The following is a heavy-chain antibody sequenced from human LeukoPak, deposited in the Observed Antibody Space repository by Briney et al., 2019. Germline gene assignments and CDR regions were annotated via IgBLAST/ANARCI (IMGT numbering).Heavy chain of an antibody. J-gene: IGHJ5*02. V-gene: IGHV1-69*13. CDR2: IIPIFGTA. D-gene: IGHD3-22*01. Sequence: GVSVKVSCKASGDTFSSYAISWVRQAPGQGLEWMGGIIPIFGTANYAQKFQGRVTITADASTSTAYMELSSLRSEDTAVYYCASPNYYDRSGHFDHWGQGTLVTVSS. CDR3: ASPNYYDRSGHFDH. CDR1: GDTFSSYA.